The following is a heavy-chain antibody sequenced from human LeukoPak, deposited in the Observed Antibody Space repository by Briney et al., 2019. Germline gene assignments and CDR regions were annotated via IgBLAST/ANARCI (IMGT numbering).Heavy chain of an antibody. D-gene: IGHD3-3*01. CDR1: GFTFSDYY. J-gene: IGHJ5*02. CDR2: ISSSGSTI. Sequence: GGSLRLSCAASGFTFSDYYMSWIRQAPGKGLEWVSYISSSGSTIYYADSVKGRFTISRDNAKNSLYLQMNSLRAEDTAVYYRARDRRALEWLMRPRRFDPWGQGTLVTVSS. CDR3: ARDRRALEWLMRPRRFDP. V-gene: IGHV3-11*04.